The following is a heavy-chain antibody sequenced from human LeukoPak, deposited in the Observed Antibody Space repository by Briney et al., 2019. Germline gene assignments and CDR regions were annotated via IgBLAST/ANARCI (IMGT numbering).Heavy chain of an antibody. CDR1: GLTLSGSA. D-gene: IGHD6-19*01. Sequence: GGSLRLSCEASGLTLSGSAVHWVRQASGKGLEWVGRIRSKANLYATAYPASVKGRFTVSRDDSKNTAYLQMNSLKTEDTAVYYCARLVDVSGWLDFDYWGQGTLVTVSS. V-gene: IGHV3-73*01. J-gene: IGHJ4*02. CDR2: IRSKANLYAT. CDR3: ARLVDVSGWLDFDY.